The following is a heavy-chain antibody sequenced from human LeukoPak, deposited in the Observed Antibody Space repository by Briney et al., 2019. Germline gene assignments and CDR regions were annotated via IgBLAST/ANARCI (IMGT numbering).Heavy chain of an antibody. CDR3: ARVVSSVDY. CDR2: IKKDGSES. Sequence: GGSVRLSCAASGFTFSDQWMNWVRQAPGKGPEWVANIKKDGSESFYAGSVKGRFIISRDNARNSLYLQMNSLRVEDTAVYYCARVVSSVDYWGQGTLVTVSS. D-gene: IGHD6-19*01. CDR1: GFTFSDQW. V-gene: IGHV3-7*01. J-gene: IGHJ4*02.